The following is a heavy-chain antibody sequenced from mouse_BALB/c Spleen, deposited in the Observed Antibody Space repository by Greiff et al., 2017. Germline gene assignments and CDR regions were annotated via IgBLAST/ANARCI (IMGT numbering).Heavy chain of an antibody. D-gene: IGHD3-1*01. Sequence: EVKLVESGGGLVKPGGSLKLSCAASGFTFSSYAMSWVRQTPEKRLEWVASISSGGSTYYPDSVKGRFTISRDNARNILYLQMSSLRSEDTAMYYCARIGYPYAMDYWGQGTSVTVSS. J-gene: IGHJ4*01. CDR1: GFTFSSYA. CDR2: ISSGGST. V-gene: IGHV5-6-5*01. CDR3: ARIGYPYAMDY.